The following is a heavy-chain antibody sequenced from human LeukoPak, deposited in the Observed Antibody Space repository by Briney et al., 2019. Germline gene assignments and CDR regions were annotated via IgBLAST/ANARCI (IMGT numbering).Heavy chain of an antibody. J-gene: IGHJ4*02. D-gene: IGHD6-13*01. CDR1: GGSISGSSYF. Sequence: MPSETLSLTCTVSGGSISGSSYFWGWIRQPPGKGLEWIGSIYYSGSTYYNPSLKSRVTISVDMSKNQFSLKLNSVTAADTAVYYCGRQAAAGAGGDYWDQGTLVTVSS. V-gene: IGHV4-39*01. CDR2: IYYSGST. CDR3: GRQAAAGAGGDY.